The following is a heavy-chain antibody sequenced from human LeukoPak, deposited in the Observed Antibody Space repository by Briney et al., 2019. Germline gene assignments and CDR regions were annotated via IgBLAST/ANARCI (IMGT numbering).Heavy chain of an antibody. J-gene: IGHJ4*02. D-gene: IGHD5-18*01. CDR3: ARDGGYTAMVPFDY. CDR1: GGSISSGGYY. CDR2: IYYSGST. V-gene: IGHV4-31*03. Sequence: SQTLSLTCTVSGGSISSGGYYWSWIRQHRGKGLEWIGYIYYSGSTYYNPSLKSRVTISVDTSKNQFSLKLSSVTAADTAVYYCARDGGYTAMVPFDYWGQGTLVTVSS.